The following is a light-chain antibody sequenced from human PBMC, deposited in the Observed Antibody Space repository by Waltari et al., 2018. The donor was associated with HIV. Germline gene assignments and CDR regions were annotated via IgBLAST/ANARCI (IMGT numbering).Light chain of an antibody. J-gene: IGLJ2*01. Sequence: QSALTQPPSASGTPGQRVTISCSGSSSNIGRNYVYWYLQLPGTAPKLLIYRNNQRPSGVPDRSSGSKSGTSASLAISGLRSEDEADYYCASWDDSLSVVFGGGTKLTVL. V-gene: IGLV1-47*01. CDR3: ASWDDSLSVV. CDR1: SSNIGRNY. CDR2: RNN.